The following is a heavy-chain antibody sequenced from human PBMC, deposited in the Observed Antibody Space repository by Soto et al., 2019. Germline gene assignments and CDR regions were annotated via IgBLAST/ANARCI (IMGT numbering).Heavy chain of an antibody. Sequence: GGSLRLSCTASGFTFGDYPMSWFRQAPGKGLEWVGFIRSKPYGGATEYAASVIGRFTISRDDSKSIAYLQMSSLKTEDTAVYYCTRGLWFVLMVYTPTHFDCWGQGTQVTVSS. D-gene: IGHD2-8*01. J-gene: IGHJ4*02. CDR2: IRSKPYGGAT. V-gene: IGHV3-49*03. CDR1: GFTFGDYP. CDR3: TRGLWFVLMVYTPTHFDC.